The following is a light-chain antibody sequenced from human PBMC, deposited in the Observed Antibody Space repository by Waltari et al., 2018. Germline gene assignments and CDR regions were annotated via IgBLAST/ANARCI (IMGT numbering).Light chain of an antibody. Sequence: DTVMTQSPGTLSVSPGDRVILSCRASQSVGSELAWYQQRPGQTPRLLIYGASTRVTGLPARFSGSGSGTEFTLTISSLQSEDFGLYYCQQYDNWPLTFGGGTKVEIK. CDR3: QQYDNWPLT. V-gene: IGKV3-15*01. CDR1: QSVGSE. CDR2: GAS. J-gene: IGKJ4*01.